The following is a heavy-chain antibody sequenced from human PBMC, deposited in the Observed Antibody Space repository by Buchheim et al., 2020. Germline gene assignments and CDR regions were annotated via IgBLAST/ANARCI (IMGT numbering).Heavy chain of an antibody. J-gene: IGHJ6*02. CDR3: ARDMGYYYGMDV. Sequence: QVQLQESGPGLVKPSETLSLTCTVSGGSVSSGSYYWSWIRQPPGKGLEWIGYIYYSGSTNYSPSLKSRVTLSVDTSKNQFSLKLSSVTAADTAVYYCARDMGYYYGMDVWGQGTT. CDR1: GGSVSSGSYY. V-gene: IGHV4-61*01. CDR2: IYYSGST. D-gene: IGHD3-10*01.